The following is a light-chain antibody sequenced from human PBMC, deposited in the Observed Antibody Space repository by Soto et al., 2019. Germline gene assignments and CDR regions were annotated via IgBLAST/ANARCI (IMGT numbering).Light chain of an antibody. CDR3: QQYNDWDLT. CDR2: GAS. CDR1: QSVSSGF. V-gene: IGKV3-20*01. Sequence: IVLTQSPGTLSMSPWERATLSCRASQSVSSGFLAWYQQKPGQAPRLLIYGASSRAAGIPDRFSGSGSGTDFTLTISSLQSEDFAVYYCQQYNDWDLTFGGGTKVDIK. J-gene: IGKJ4*01.